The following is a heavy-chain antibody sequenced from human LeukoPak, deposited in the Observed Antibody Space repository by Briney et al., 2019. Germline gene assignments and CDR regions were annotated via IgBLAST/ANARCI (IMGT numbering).Heavy chain of an antibody. Sequence: KSGGSLRLSCVASGFSFPNAVMSWVRQAPGKGLEWIARIRTAPEGGATDYAAPVKGRFTISRDDSESMMYLQMNNLRTEDTAVYYCVRSVGGTKNGYFDCWGQGTPVTVSS. CDR1: GFSFPNAV. CDR3: VRSVGGTKNGYFDC. V-gene: IGHV3-15*01. CDR2: IRTAPEGGAT. D-gene: IGHD1-26*01. J-gene: IGHJ4*02.